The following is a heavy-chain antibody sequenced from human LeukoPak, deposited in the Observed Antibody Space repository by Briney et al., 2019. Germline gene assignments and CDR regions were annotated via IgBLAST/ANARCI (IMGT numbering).Heavy chain of an antibody. J-gene: IGHJ5*02. CDR1: GFTFSNAW. Sequence: AGGSLRLSCAASGFTFSNAWMSWVRQAPGKGLEWVGRIKRKTDGGTTDYAAPVKGRFTISRDNSKNTLYLQMNSLKTEDTAVYYCTTDPSVYCSSNSCSHWFDPWGQGTLVTVSS. CDR2: IKRKTDGGTT. D-gene: IGHD2-2*01. V-gene: IGHV3-15*01. CDR3: TTDPSVYCSSNSCSHWFDP.